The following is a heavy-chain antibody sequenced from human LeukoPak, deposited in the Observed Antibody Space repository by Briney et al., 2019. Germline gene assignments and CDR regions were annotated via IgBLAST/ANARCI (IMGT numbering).Heavy chain of an antibody. J-gene: IGHJ4*02. D-gene: IGHD1-26*01. CDR3: ARHLGGSHSPLDY. CDR1: GGSISNYY. Sequence: PSETLSLTCTVSGGSISNYYWSWIRQPPGQGLEWIGFTHYSGNTNDSPSLKSRLTISLDTSSDQVSLKLSSVTAADTAVYYCARHLGGSHSPLDYWGQGTLVTVSS. V-gene: IGHV4-59*08. CDR2: THYSGNT.